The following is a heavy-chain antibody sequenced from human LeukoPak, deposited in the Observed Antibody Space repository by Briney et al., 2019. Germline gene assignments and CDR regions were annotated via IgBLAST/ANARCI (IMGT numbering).Heavy chain of an antibody. J-gene: IGHJ4*02. Sequence: PGRSLRLSCAASGFTFSSYGMHWVRQAPGKGLEWVSYISSSGSTIYYADSVKGRFTISRDNAKNSLYLQMNSLRAEDTAVYYCAREPGIAVAGTGGFDYWGQGTLVTVSS. CDR3: AREPGIAVAGTGGFDY. V-gene: IGHV3-48*04. D-gene: IGHD6-19*01. CDR1: GFTFSSYG. CDR2: ISSSGSTI.